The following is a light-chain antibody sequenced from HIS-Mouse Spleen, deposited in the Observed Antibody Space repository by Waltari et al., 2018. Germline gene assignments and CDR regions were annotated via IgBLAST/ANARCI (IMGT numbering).Light chain of an antibody. V-gene: IGLV2-23*03. CDR1: SSDVGSYNL. CDR2: EGS. Sequence: QSALTQPASVSGSPGQSITISCTGTSSDVGSYNLVSWYQQHPGKAPKRMIYEGSKRPSGVSNRFSGSKSGNTASLTISGLQAEDEADYYCCSYAGSSTFVVVFGGGTKLTVL. CDR3: CSYAGSSTFVVV. J-gene: IGLJ2*01.